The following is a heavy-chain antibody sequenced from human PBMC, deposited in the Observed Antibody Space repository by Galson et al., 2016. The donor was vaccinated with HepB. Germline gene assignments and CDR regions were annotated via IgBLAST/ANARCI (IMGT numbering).Heavy chain of an antibody. CDR1: GFTFSDYH. V-gene: IGHV3-11*01. CDR3: ARDRIPDRYYGLSV. J-gene: IGHJ6*02. D-gene: IGHD1-14*01. Sequence: SLRLSCAASGFTFSDYHMSWVRQAPGKGLEWLSIISGSGTSIYYADSVKGRFTVSRDNTKNLVYLQTNSLRAEDTAVYYCARDRIPDRYYGLSVWGHGTTVTVSS. CDR2: ISGSGTSI.